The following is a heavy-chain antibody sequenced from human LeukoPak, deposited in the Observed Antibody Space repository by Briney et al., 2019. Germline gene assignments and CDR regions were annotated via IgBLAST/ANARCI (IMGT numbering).Heavy chain of an antibody. V-gene: IGHV4-34*01. CDR2: TNHSGST. D-gene: IGHD3-22*01. CDR3: ARDPRGYYYDSSGYSFDY. J-gene: IGHJ4*02. CDR1: GGSFSGYY. Sequence: SETLSLTCAVYGGSFSGYYWSWIRQPPGKGLEWIGETNHSGSTNYNPSLKSRVTISVDTSKNQFSLKLSSVTAADTAVYYCARDPRGYYYDSSGYSFDYWGQGTLVTVSS.